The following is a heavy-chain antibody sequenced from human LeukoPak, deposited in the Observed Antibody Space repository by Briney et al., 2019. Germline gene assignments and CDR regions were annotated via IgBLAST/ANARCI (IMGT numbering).Heavy chain of an antibody. D-gene: IGHD3-10*01. CDR1: GFTFSSYS. CDR3: AKDGEWDLLGFDS. Sequence: PGGSLRLSCAASGFTFSSYSMNWVRQAPGKGLEWVSSISSSSSYIYYADSVKGRFTISRDNSNNSLYLQMTSLRAEDTAVYFCAKDGEWDLLGFDSWGQGTLVTVSS. CDR2: ISSSSSYI. V-gene: IGHV3-21*06. J-gene: IGHJ4*02.